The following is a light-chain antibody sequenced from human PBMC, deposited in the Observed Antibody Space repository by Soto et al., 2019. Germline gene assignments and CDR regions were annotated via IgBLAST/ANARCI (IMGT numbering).Light chain of an antibody. J-gene: IGKJ2*01. CDR3: QQSYSTPRYS. Sequence: DIPMTQSPSSLPASVGDIVTITCRASQSISSYLNCYQQKPGKAPKLLIYAASSLQSGVPSRFSGSRSGTDFPLTISSLQPEDFATYYCQQSYSTPRYSFGQGTTLEI. CDR2: AAS. CDR1: QSISSY. V-gene: IGKV1-39*01.